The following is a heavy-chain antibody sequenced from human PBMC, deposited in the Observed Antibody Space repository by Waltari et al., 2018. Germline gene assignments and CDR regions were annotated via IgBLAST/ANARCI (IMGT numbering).Heavy chain of an antibody. CDR3: GYSSGWPQYYYYYYGMDV. Sequence: QVQLVQSGAEVKKPGSSVKVSCKASGGTFSSYAISWVRQAPGQGLEWMGGIIPIFGTANYAQKFQGRVTITADESTSTAYMELSSLRSEDTAVYYCGYSSGWPQYYYYYYGMDVWGQGTTVTVSS. V-gene: IGHV1-69*01. CDR2: IIPIFGTA. J-gene: IGHJ6*02. D-gene: IGHD6-19*01. CDR1: GGTFSSYA.